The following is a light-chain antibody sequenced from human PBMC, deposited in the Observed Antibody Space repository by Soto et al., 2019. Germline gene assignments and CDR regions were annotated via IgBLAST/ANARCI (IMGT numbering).Light chain of an antibody. V-gene: IGLV1-40*01. J-gene: IGLJ1*01. Sequence: QSVLTQPPSVSGAPGQRVTISCIGATSDVHWYQHLPGTAPKLLIYGNNNRPSGVPDRFSGSKSGTSASLAITGLQAEDEAEYYCQSFDSSLSALYVFGTGTKVTVL. CDR3: QSFDSSLSALYV. CDR1: GATSD. CDR2: GNN.